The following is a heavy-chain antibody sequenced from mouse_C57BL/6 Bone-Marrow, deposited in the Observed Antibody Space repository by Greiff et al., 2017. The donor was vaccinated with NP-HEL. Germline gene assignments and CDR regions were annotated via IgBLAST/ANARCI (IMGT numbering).Heavy chain of an antibody. J-gene: IGHJ3*01. CDR1: GFSLTSYG. CDR3: ATHYDGYYDWFAY. V-gene: IGHV2-6*01. D-gene: IGHD2-3*01. CDR2: IWGGGST. Sequence: VHLVESGPGLVAPSQSLSITCTVSGFSLTSYGVDWVRQSPGKGLEWLGVIWGGGSTNYNSALKSRLSISKDNDKSQVFIKMNSLQNDDTAMYYCATHYDGYYDWFAYWGQGTLVTVSA.